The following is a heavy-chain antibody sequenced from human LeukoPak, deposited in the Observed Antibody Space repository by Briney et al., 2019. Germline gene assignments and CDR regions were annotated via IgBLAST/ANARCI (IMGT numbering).Heavy chain of an antibody. D-gene: IGHD3-22*01. J-gene: IGHJ4*02. CDR1: GYTFTGYY. V-gene: IGHV1-2*02. CDR3: ARDSSFQSSGYPDY. CDR2: INPNSGGT. Sequence: ASVKVSCKASGYTFTGYYMHWVRQAPGQGLEWIGWINPNSGGTNYAQTFQGRVTMTRDTSISTAYMELSRLRSDDTAVYYCARDSSFQSSGYPDYWGQGTLVTVSS.